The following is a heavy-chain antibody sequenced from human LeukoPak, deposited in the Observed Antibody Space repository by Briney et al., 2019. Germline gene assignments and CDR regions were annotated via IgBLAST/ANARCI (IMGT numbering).Heavy chain of an antibody. D-gene: IGHD3-22*01. CDR2: FDPEDGET. CDR1: GYTLTELS. J-gene: IGHJ5*02. Sequence: ASVKVSCKVSGYTLTELSMHWVRQAPGKGLEWMGGFDPEDGETIYAQKFQGRVTMTEDTSTDTAYMELSSLGSEDTAVYYCATVPRNYYDSSGRDNWFDPWGQGTLVTVSS. V-gene: IGHV1-24*01. CDR3: ATVPRNYYDSSGRDNWFDP.